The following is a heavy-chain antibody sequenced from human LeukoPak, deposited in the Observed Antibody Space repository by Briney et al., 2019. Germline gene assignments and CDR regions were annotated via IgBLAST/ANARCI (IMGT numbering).Heavy chain of an antibody. J-gene: IGHJ2*01. CDR1: GGSISSYY. V-gene: IGHV4-59*08. CDR3: ARTGRRGYFDF. D-gene: IGHD1-14*01. CDR2: LLYSGST. Sequence: SETLSLTCTVSGGSISSYYWSWVRQSPEKGLEWIASLLYSGSTHYNPSLRSRVAISVDTSNNQFSLKLTAVTTTDTAVYYCARTGRRGYFDFWGRGTLLTVSS.